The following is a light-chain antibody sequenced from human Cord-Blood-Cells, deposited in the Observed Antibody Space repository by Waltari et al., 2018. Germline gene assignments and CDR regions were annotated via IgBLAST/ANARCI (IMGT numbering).Light chain of an antibody. CDR3: SSYTSSSTDV. CDR2: EVS. V-gene: IGLV2-14*01. CDR1: SSDVGGYNY. J-gene: IGLJ1*01. Sequence: QSALTQPASVSGSPGQSITISCTGTSSDVGGYNYVSWYQQHPGKAPKLMIYEVSNRPSGVSSLFSGSKSGNTASLTISGLQAEDEADYYCSSYTSSSTDVFGTGTKVTVL.